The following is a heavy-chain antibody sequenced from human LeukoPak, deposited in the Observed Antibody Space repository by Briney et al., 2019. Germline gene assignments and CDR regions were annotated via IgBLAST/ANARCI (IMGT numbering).Heavy chain of an antibody. Sequence: SETLSLTCTVSGVSITSYYWSWIRQSAGKGLEWIGRIYITGSTTYNPSLKSRVTMPLDTSKNQFSLKLSSVTAADTAVYYCARDSGTTGGVKFDPWGQGTLVTVSS. CDR1: GVSITSYY. J-gene: IGHJ5*02. CDR2: IYITGST. V-gene: IGHV4-4*07. CDR3: ARDSGTTGGVKFDP. D-gene: IGHD3-16*01.